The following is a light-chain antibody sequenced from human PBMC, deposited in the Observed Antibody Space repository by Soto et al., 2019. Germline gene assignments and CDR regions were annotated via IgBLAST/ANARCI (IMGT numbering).Light chain of an antibody. J-gene: IGKJ5*01. V-gene: IGKV3-11*01. Sequence: IMLTQSPATLSLSTGERATLSCRASQSIAGYLAWYQKKPGQAPRLLIYDTSNRVTGVPARFSGSGSGTDFTLSISSLEPQDFAVYYCQQRSNWPPITFGQGTRLEI. CDR2: DTS. CDR3: QQRSNWPPIT. CDR1: QSIAGY.